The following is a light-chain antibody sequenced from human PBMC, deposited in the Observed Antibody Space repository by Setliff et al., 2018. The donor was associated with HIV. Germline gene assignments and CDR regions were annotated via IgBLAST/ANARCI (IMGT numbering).Light chain of an antibody. V-gene: IGLV2-14*01. CDR3: CSYTSTSARV. CDR1: SSDVGAYNF. Sequence: QSVLTQPASVSGSPGQSITISCTATSSDVGAYNFVSWYQQHPGKAPKLMIYEVSNRPSGVSNRFSGSKSGNTASLTISGLRPEDEGDYFCCSYTSTSARVFGTGTKVTVL. CDR2: EVS. J-gene: IGLJ1*01.